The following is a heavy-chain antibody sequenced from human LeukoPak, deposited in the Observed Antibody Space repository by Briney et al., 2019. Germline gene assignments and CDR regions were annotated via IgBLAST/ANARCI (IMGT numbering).Heavy chain of an antibody. CDR2: ISSSSGYI. Sequence: PGGSLRLSCTASGFTFSTHSMNWVRQAPGKGLEWVSSISSSSGYIHYADSVKGRFTISRDNAKNSLYLQMNRLRAEDTAVYYCTRGPPFDPWGQGTLVTVSS. J-gene: IGHJ5*02. V-gene: IGHV3-21*01. CDR1: GFTFSTHS. CDR3: TRGPPFDP.